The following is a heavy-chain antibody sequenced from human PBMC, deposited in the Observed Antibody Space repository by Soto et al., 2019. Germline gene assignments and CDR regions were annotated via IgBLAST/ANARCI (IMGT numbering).Heavy chain of an antibody. CDR1: GFTFSNAW. CDR3: STDRPGCRSTVCYNALDI. Sequence: EVQLVESGGGLVKPGWSLRLSCAASGFTFSNAWMHWVRQAPGKGLAWVGSIKSKSDGGTTDYGAPVKGRFTISRDDSKHMLFLQMNSLKTEDTAVYFCSTDRPGCRSTVCYNALDIWGQGTMVTVTS. CDR2: IKSKSDGGTT. J-gene: IGHJ3*02. D-gene: IGHD2-2*02. V-gene: IGHV3-15*07.